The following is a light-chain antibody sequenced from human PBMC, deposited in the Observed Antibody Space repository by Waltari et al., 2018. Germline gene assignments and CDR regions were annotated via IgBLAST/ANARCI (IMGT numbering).Light chain of an antibody. Sequence: SYELTQPPSVSVSPGQTARITCFGDALPKKYAYWYQQKSGQAPVLVIYEDRKRPSGIPGKFSGSSSGTMATLAISGAQGEDEADYYCCSTDSSGNHGVFGGGTKLTVL. J-gene: IGLJ3*02. CDR2: EDR. V-gene: IGLV3-10*01. CDR1: ALPKKY. CDR3: CSTDSSGNHGV.